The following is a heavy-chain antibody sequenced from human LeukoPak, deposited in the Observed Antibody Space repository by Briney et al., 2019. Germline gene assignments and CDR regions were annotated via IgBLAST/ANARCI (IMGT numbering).Heavy chain of an antibody. Sequence: PSETLSLTCAVPGWSFNDYYWNWIRQPPGKGLEWIVEINARGDTNYNPSLKSRVTISVDTSKKQFSLRLTSMTAADTALYYCARGQVPAARGYNWFDPWGQGTLATVSS. CDR1: GWSFNDYY. CDR3: ARGQVPAARGYNWFDP. CDR2: INARGDT. J-gene: IGHJ5*02. D-gene: IGHD2-2*01. V-gene: IGHV4-34*01.